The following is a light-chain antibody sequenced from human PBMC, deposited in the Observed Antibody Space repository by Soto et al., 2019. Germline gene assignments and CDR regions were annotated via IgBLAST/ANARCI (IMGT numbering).Light chain of an antibody. CDR3: QQEENFPT. CDR2: DAS. Sequence: DIQMTQSPSSLSASVGDRVTITCQASQNINNYLNWYQQKPGRAPKLLIYDASNLEAGVPSRFRGSGSGTDFTFNISRLQPEDIATYYWQQEENFPTFRQGTRLEIX. V-gene: IGKV1-33*01. J-gene: IGKJ5*01. CDR1: QNINNY.